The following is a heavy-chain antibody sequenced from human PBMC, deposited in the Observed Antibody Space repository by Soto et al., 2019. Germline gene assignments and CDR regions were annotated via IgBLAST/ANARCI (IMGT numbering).Heavy chain of an antibody. CDR2: ISSSSSTI. V-gene: IGHV3-48*01. J-gene: IGHJ4*02. Sequence: GGSLRLSCAASGLTFSSYSMNWVRQAPGKGLEWVSYISSSSSTIYYADSVKGRFTISRDNVKNSLYLQMNSLRAEDTAVYYCAREDPPGYYGFWGQGTLVTVSS. CDR1: GLTFSSYS. CDR3: AREDPPGYYGF.